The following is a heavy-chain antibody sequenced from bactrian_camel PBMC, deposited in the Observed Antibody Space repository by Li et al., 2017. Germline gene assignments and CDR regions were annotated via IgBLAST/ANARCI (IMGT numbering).Heavy chain of an antibody. CDR3: AAPRSRVYCSSVNWQQGLYNYWGQGVLGVVGTT. J-gene: IGHJ4*01. D-gene: IGHD3*01. Sequence: HVQLVESGGGLVQPGGSLRLSCAAPGYDMYCLGWFRQAPGKEREAVAIIDTDGSIKYSDSVKGRFTISQDSAKTTLYLQMNALKPEDTAMYYCAAPRSRVYCSSVNWQQGLYNYWGQGVLGVVGTTGARGPRSPSP. V-gene: IGHV3S53*01. CDR1: GYDMYC. CDR2: IDTDGSI.